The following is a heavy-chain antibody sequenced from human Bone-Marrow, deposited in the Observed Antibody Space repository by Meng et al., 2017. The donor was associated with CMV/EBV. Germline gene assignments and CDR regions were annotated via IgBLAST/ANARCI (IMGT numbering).Heavy chain of an antibody. V-gene: IGHV4-34*01. J-gene: IGHJ4*02. Sequence: GELQQWGAGLLKPSETLSPTCAGYGGSFSGYYWSWIRQPPGKGLEWIGEINHSGSTNYNPSLKSRVTISVDTSKNQFSLKLSSVTAADTAVYYCARTRYCSSTSCQGNFDYWGQGTLVTVSS. CDR1: GGSFSGYY. CDR3: ARTRYCSSTSCQGNFDY. D-gene: IGHD2-2*01. CDR2: INHSGST.